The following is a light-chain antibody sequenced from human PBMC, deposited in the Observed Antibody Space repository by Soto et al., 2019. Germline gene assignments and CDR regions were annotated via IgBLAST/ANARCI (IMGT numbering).Light chain of an antibody. CDR3: QQYGRT. CDR1: RSLSNIY. CDR2: GTS. Sequence: EIVLTQSPGSLSLSPGERATLSCRASRSLSNIYLAWYQQKPGQPPRLLIYGTSSRATGIPDRFSGSGSGTDFTLTISRLEPEDFAVYYCQQYGRTFGQGTKVEIK. J-gene: IGKJ1*01. V-gene: IGKV3-20*01.